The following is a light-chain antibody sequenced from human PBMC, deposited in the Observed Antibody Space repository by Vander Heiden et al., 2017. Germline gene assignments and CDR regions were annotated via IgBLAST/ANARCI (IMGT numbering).Light chain of an antibody. V-gene: IGKV4-1*01. CDR1: QSVLYSSNNKNY. Sequence: DIVMTPSPDSLAVSLGERATINCKSSQSVLYSSNNKNYLAWYQQKPGQPPKLLIYWASTRESGVPDRFSGSGSGTDFTLTISSLQAKDVAVYYCQQYYSTPVTFGQGTKLEIK. J-gene: IGKJ2*01. CDR3: QQYYSTPVT. CDR2: WAS.